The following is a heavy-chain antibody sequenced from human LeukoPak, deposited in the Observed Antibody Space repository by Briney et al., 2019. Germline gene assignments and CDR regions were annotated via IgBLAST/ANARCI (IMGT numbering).Heavy chain of an antibody. D-gene: IGHD2-2*01. CDR1: GFTFIDYY. CDR2: INLNSGAT. V-gene: IGHV1-2*02. CDR3: ARIRTCITTSCHFDY. J-gene: IGHJ4*02. Sequence: ASVKVSCKASGFTFIDYYMHWLRQAPGQGLEWMGWINLNSGATNSVQNFQGRVTMTRDTSISTAYMELSRLRSDDTAIYYCARIRTCITTSCHFDYWGQGTLVTVSS.